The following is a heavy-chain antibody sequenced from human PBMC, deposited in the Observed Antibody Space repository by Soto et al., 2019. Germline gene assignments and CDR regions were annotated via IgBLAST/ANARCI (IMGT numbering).Heavy chain of an antibody. CDR2: INPNSGGT. CDR1: GYTFTGYY. J-gene: IGHJ3*02. D-gene: IGHD6-6*01. V-gene: IGHV1-2*02. CDR3: ARDEYSSSSGAFDI. Sequence: KVSCKASGYTFTGYYMHWVRQAPGQGLEWMGWINPNSGGTNYAQKFQGRVTMTRDTSISTAYMELSRLRSDDTAVYYCARDEYSSSSGAFDIWGQGTMVTVS.